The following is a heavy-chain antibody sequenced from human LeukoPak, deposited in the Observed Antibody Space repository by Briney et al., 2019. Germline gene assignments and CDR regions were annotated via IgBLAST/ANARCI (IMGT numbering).Heavy chain of an antibody. CDR2: IYPGDSDN. V-gene: IGHV5-51*01. J-gene: IGHJ4*02. Sequence: GESLKISCKGSGYSFTSYWIGWVRQIPGKGLEWMGVIYPGDSDNRYSPSFQGQVTISADKSISTAYLQWSSLEASATAMYYCARSRSASDYCDYWGQGALVTVSS. CDR3: ARSRSASDYCDY. CDR1: GYSFTSYW. D-gene: IGHD3-22*01.